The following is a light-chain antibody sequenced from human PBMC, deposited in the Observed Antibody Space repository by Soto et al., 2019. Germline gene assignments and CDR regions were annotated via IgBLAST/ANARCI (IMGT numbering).Light chain of an antibody. J-gene: IGLJ1*01. CDR2: DDY. CDR1: NVGSRS. Sequence: SSELTQPPSVSVARGQTARIKCVGNNVGSRSVHWYQQKPGQAPALVVYDDYDRPSGSPERFSGSNSGNTATLTISRVEAGDEADYYCQLWDIGSDHYVFGSGTNFKVL. V-gene: IGLV3-21*02. CDR3: QLWDIGSDHYV.